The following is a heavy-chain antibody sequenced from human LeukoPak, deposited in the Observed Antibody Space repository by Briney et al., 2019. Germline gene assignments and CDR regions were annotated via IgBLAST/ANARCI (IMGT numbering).Heavy chain of an antibody. J-gene: IGHJ5*02. CDR3: ARAVGELEMNWFDP. V-gene: IGHV1-18*01. CDR1: GYTFTSYG. D-gene: IGHD1-1*01. CDR2: ISAYNGNT. Sequence: ASVKVSCKASGYTFTSYGISWVRQAPGQGLEWMGWISAYNGNTNYAQKLQGRVAMTTDTSTSTAYMELRSLRSDDTAVYYCARAVGELEMNWFDPWGQGTLVTVSS.